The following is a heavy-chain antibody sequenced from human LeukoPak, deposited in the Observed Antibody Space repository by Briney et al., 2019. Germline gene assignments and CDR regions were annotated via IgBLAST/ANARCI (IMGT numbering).Heavy chain of an antibody. CDR2: ISGSGGST. CDR3: AKARASRWFGEDY. D-gene: IGHD3-10*01. J-gene: IGHJ4*02. V-gene: IGHV3-23*01. Sequence: GGSLRLSCAASGFTFSSYGMSWVRQAPGKGLEWVSAISGSGGSTYYADSVKGRFTISRDNSKNTLYLQMNSLRAEDTAVYYCAKARASRWFGEDYWGQGTLVTVSS. CDR1: GFTFSSYG.